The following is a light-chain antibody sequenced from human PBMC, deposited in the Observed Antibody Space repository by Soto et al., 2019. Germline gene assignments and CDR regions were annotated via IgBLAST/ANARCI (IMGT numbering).Light chain of an antibody. CDR1: SSDVGGYNY. Sequence: QSALTQPPSASGSPGQSVTISCTGTSSDVGGYNYVSWYQQHPGKAPKCMIYEVSKRPSGVPDRFSGSKSGNTASLTVSGLQADYEADYYCISYAGSNNPVIFGGGTKLPVL. CDR2: EVS. V-gene: IGLV2-8*01. CDR3: ISYAGSNNPVI. J-gene: IGLJ2*01.